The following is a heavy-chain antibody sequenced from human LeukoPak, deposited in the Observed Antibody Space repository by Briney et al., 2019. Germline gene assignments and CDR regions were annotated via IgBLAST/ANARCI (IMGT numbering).Heavy chain of an antibody. CDR2: LSGSGGTT. V-gene: IGHV3-23*01. D-gene: IGHD3-10*01. J-gene: IGHJ4*02. CDR3: AKIHYFGSGSPDY. CDR1: GFTFDDYA. Sequence: GGSLRLSCAASGFTFDDYAMHWVRQAPGKGLEWVSGLSGSGGTTYYADSVKGRFTISRDNSKNTLYLQMNSLRAEDTAVYYCAKIHYFGSGSPDYWGQGTLVTVSS.